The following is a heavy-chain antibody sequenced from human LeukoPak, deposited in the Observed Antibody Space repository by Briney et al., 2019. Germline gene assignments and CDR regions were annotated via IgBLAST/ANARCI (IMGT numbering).Heavy chain of an antibody. D-gene: IGHD5-24*01. Sequence: KPSETLSLTCAVAGDSINTNIYYWGWIRQPPGKGLEWIGTIYYSGSAYYNPSLKSRVTISIDTSKNRFSLRLTSVTAADTAVYYCARHEYRWPTSSDPVYYMDVWGKGTTVTVS. CDR2: IYYSGSA. V-gene: IGHV4-39*01. CDR1: GDSINTNIYY. J-gene: IGHJ6*03. CDR3: ARHEYRWPTSSDPVYYMDV.